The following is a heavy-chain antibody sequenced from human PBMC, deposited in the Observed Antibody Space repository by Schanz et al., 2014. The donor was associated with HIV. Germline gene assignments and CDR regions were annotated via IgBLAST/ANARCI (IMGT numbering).Heavy chain of an antibody. Sequence: QVQLVQSGADVRTPGASVKVSCKASGFIFTNYYIHWVRQAPGQGLEWMGIINPRSGNTSYSQRFQGRVTMTRDTSTTTHFMEVSSLTSEDTAVYYCARGGVILGDTMSEAPWVWGQGTLVTVSS. CDR3: ARGGVILGDTMSEAPWV. CDR2: INPRSGNT. V-gene: IGHV1-46*01. J-gene: IGHJ4*02. CDR1: GFIFTNYY. D-gene: IGHD1-26*01.